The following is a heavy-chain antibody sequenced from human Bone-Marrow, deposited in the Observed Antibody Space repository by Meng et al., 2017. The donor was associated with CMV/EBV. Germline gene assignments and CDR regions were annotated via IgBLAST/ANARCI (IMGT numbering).Heavy chain of an antibody. CDR3: ARALSNYYDCRDDTPKGAFDI. Sequence: GGSLRLSCAASGLTFSSYAMHWVRQAPGKGLEWVAVISYDGSNKYYADSVKGRFTISRDNSKNTLYLQMNSLRAEDTAVYYCARALSNYYDCRDDTPKGAFDIWGQGTMVTVSS. V-gene: IGHV3-30*04. J-gene: IGHJ3*02. D-gene: IGHD3-22*01. CDR2: ISYDGSNK. CDR1: GLTFSSYA.